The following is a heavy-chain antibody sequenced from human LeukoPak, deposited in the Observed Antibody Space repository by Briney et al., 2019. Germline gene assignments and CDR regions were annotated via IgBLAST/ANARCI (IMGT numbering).Heavy chain of an antibody. CDR3: TKWRAAQSEFDY. Sequence: PGGSLRLSCTASGLTSSSYWMAWVRQAPGKGLEWVVHIEQDGSKKEYVDSVKGRFTISRDNAKNSVYLDMISLRVEDTAVYYCTKWRAAQSEFDYWGQGTLVTVSS. CDR1: GLTSSSYW. V-gene: IGHV3-7*01. CDR2: IEQDGSKK. J-gene: IGHJ4*02. D-gene: IGHD6-25*01.